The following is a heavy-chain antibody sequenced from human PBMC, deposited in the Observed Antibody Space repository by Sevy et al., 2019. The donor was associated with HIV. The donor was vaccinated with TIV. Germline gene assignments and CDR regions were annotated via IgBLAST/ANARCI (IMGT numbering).Heavy chain of an antibody. D-gene: IGHD3-3*02. V-gene: IGHV4-39*02. Sequence: SEILSLTCTVSGGSISSSPYYWAWIRQPPGKGPQWIGSLYHSGSTYYNPSLKSRVTMFVDTSRSHFSLRLTSVTAADTAVYYWMTPRAFSAHRGGLDWFDPWGQGTLVTVSS. CDR2: LYHSGST. CDR1: GGSISSSPYY. J-gene: IGHJ5*02. CDR3: MTPRAFSAHRGGLDWFDP.